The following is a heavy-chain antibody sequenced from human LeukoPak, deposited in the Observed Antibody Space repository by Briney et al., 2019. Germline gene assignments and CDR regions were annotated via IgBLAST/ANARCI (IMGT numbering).Heavy chain of an antibody. CDR3: TRGGSEGFDP. CDR1: GFTFSSYA. V-gene: IGHV3-23*01. J-gene: IGHJ5*02. CDR2: ISGSGGST. Sequence: GGSLRLSCAASGFTFSSYAMSWVRQAPGKGLEWVSAISGSGGSTYYADSVKGRFTISRENAKNSLYLQMNSLRAGDTAVYYCTRGGSEGFDPWGQGTLVTVSS.